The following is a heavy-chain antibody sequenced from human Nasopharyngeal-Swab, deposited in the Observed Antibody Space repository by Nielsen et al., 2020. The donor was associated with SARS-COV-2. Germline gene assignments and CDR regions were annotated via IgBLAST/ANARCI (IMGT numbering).Heavy chain of an antibody. CDR2: IDWDDDK. J-gene: IGHJ4*02. Sequence: SGSTLVTPTHTLTLTCTFSGFSLSTSGMCVSWIRQPPGKALEWLALIDWDDDKYYSTSLKTRLTISKDTSKNQVVLTMTNMDPVDTATYYCARISYDILTGYYVGFDYWGQGTLVTVSS. V-gene: IGHV2-70*01. D-gene: IGHD3-9*01. CDR1: GFSLSTSGMC. CDR3: ARISYDILTGYYVGFDY.